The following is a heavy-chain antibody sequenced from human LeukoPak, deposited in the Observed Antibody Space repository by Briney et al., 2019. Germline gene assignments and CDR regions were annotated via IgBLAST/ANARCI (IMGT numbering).Heavy chain of an antibody. Sequence: PGGSLSLSCAASGFTFSNAWMSWVRQAPGKGLEWVGRIKSRTDGGTTDYAAPVKGRFTISRDDSKNTLYLQMNSLKTEDTAVYYCTTDATYCSSTSCPNRDYWGQGTLVTVSS. V-gene: IGHV3-15*01. J-gene: IGHJ4*02. D-gene: IGHD2-2*01. CDR2: IKSRTDGGTT. CDR1: GFTFSNAW. CDR3: TTDATYCSSTSCPNRDY.